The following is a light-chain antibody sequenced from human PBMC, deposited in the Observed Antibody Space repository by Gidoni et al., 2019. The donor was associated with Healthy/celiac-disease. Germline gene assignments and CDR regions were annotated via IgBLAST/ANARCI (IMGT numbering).Light chain of an antibody. CDR3: NSRDSSGNLHV. Sequence: SSELTQDPAVSVALGQTVRITCQGDSLRSYYASWYQQKPGQAPVLVIYGKNNRPSGIPDRFSGSSSGNTASLTITDSQAEDEADYYCNSRDSSGNLHVFGTGTKVTVL. CDR2: GKN. V-gene: IGLV3-19*01. J-gene: IGLJ1*01. CDR1: SLRSYY.